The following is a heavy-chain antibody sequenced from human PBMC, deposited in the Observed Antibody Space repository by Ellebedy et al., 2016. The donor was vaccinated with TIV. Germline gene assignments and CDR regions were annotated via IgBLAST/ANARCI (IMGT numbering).Heavy chain of an antibody. CDR1: GFTFSSYW. J-gene: IGHJ4*02. Sequence: GESLKISCEASGFTFSSYWMHWVRQAPGKGLVWVSRITTDGEMYADSVKGRFTVSRDNAKNSLYLQMNSLRAEDTAVYYCARVYDSIDYWGQGTLVTVSS. V-gene: IGHV3-74*03. CDR3: ARVYDSIDY. D-gene: IGHD3-22*01. CDR2: ITTDGE.